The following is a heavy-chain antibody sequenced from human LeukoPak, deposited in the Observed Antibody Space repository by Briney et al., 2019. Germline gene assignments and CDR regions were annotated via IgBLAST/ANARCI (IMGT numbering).Heavy chain of an antibody. CDR2: ISSSSSYI. CDR3: ARDLPLRSTSLTYPDY. V-gene: IGHV3-21*01. J-gene: IGHJ4*02. Sequence: GGSLRLSCAASGFTFSSYSMNWVRQAPGKGLEWVSSISSSSSYIYYADSVKGRFTISRDNAKNSLYLQMNSLRAEDTAVYYCARDLPLRSTSLTYPDYWGQGTLVTVSS. CDR1: GFTFSSYS. D-gene: IGHD2-2*01.